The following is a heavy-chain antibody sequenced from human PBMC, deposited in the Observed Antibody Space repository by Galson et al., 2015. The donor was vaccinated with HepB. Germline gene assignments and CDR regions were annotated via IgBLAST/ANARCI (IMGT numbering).Heavy chain of an antibody. J-gene: IGHJ4*02. V-gene: IGHV1-24*01. CDR1: GYTLTELS. Sequence: SVKVSCKVSGYTLTELSMHWVRQAPGKGLEWMGGFDPEDGETIYAQKFQGRVTMTEDTSTDTAYMELSSLRSEDTAVYYCATDLWFRELSGVYWGQGTLVTVSS. CDR3: ATDLWFRELSGVY. CDR2: FDPEDGET. D-gene: IGHD3-10*01.